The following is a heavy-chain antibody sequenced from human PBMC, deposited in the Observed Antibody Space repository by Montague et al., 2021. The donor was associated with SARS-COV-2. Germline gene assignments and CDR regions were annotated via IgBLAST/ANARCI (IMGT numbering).Heavy chain of an antibody. CDR3: AGGTLSVKMAVMVFLGGIYYFDS. CDR1: GGSFSNHY. J-gene: IGHJ4*02. Sequence: SETLSLTCAVYGGSFSNHYWSWIRQSPGKGLEWIGESNESGSTNYNPSLKSRVTISVDTSKNQFSLNLKSVTAADTAVYYCAGGTLSVKMAVMVFLGGIYYFDSWGQGTLVAVSS. CDR2: SNESGST. V-gene: IGHV4-34*01. D-gene: IGHD3/OR15-3a*01.